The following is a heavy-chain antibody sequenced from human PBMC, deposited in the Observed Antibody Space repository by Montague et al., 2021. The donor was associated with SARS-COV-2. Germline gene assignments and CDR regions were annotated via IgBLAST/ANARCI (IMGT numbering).Heavy chain of an antibody. CDR1: GGSFSDYH. Sequence: SETLSLTCAVYGGSFSDYHWTWIRQSPGGGLEWIGQINYGGSTKYNPSLRSRVTISIDTSKNQYSVKLTAVTAADTAVYYCARGAPEYWGQGTLVTVSS. CDR3: ARGAPEY. V-gene: IGHV4-34*01. J-gene: IGHJ4*02. CDR2: INYGGST.